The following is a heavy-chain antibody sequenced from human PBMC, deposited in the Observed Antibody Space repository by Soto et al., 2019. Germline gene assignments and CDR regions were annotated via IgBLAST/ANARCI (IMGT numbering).Heavy chain of an antibody. CDR2: IYYSGST. V-gene: IGHV4-39*01. J-gene: IGHJ5*02. D-gene: IGHD3-3*02. Sequence: PSWTLSLTCTVSGGSISSSSYYWGWIRQPPGKGLEWIGSIYYSGSTYYNPSLKSRVTISVDTSKNQFSLKLSSVTAADTAVYYCASPKIAFYNWFDPWGQGTLVTVS. CDR1: GGSISSSSYY. CDR3: ASPKIAFYNWFDP.